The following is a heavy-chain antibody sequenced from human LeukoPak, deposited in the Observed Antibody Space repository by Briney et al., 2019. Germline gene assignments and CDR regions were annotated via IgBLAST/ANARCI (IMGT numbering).Heavy chain of an antibody. Sequence: PSETLSLTCTVSGGSISSYYWSWIRQPAGKGLEWIGRIYTSGSTNYNPSLKSRVTMSVDTSKNQFSLKLSSVTAADTAVYYCARGYDILSPRRNDAFDIWGQGTMVTVSS. V-gene: IGHV4-4*07. D-gene: IGHD3-9*01. CDR3: ARGYDILSPRRNDAFDI. J-gene: IGHJ3*02. CDR2: IYTSGST. CDR1: GGSISSYY.